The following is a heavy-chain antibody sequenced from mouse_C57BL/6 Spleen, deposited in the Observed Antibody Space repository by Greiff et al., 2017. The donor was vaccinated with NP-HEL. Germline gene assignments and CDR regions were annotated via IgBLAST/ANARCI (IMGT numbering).Heavy chain of an antibody. CDR1: GYAFSSSW. V-gene: IGHV1-82*01. CDR3: ARGVITTVVATEWYFDV. J-gene: IGHJ1*03. D-gene: IGHD1-1*01. CDR2: IYPGDGDT. Sequence: VQLQQSGPELVKPGASVKISCKASGYAFSSSWMNWVKQRPGKGLEWIGRIYPGDGDTNYNGKFKGKATLTADKSSSTAYMQLSSLTSEDSAVYFCARGVITTVVATEWYFDVWGTGTTVTVSS.